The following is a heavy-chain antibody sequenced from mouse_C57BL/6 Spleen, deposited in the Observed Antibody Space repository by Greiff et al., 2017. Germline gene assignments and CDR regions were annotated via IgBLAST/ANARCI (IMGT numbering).Heavy chain of an antibody. CDR2: INPGSGGT. CDR1: GYAFTNYL. Sequence: VKLQQSGAELVRPGTSVKVSCKASGYAFTNYLIEWVKQRPGQGLEWIGVINPGSGGTNYNEKFKGKATLTADKSSSTAYMQLSSLTSEDSAVYFCASFDYDDARRRHYAMDYWGQGTSVTVSS. J-gene: IGHJ4*01. V-gene: IGHV1-54*01. CDR3: ASFDYDDARRRHYAMDY. D-gene: IGHD2-4*01.